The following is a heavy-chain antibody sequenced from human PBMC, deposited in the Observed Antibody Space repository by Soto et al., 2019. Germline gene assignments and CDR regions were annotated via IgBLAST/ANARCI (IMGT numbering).Heavy chain of an antibody. CDR2: IYWDDAA. V-gene: IGHV2-5*05. CDR1: GFSLTTSGLG. CDR3: TRVICGVLWS. Sequence: QITLKESGPTLVKPTQTLTLTCNFSGFSLTTSGLGVAWIRQPPGKAPEWLALIYWDDAARHGPSLKERLSISQDTYNNQVILTLTNVDRADTAICVCTRVICGVLWSWGQGAKVSVSS. D-gene: IGHD3-3*01. J-gene: IGHJ6*02.